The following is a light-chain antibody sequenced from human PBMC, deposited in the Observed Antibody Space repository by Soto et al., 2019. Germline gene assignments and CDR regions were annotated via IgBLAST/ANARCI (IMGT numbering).Light chain of an antibody. CDR2: DVF. J-gene: IGLJ2*01. CDR1: SSDVGAYDS. V-gene: IGLV2-8*01. CDR3: SAYGGSSNFVV. Sequence: QSALTQPPSASGSPGQSVTISCTGTSSDVGAYDSVSWYQQHPGKAPKLMIYDVFKRPSGVSGRFSGSKSGNTASLTVSGLQAEDEADYYCSAYGGSSNFVVFGGGTKLTVL.